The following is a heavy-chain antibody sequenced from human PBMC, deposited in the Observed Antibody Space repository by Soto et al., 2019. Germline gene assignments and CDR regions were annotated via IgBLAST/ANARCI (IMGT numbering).Heavy chain of an antibody. J-gene: IGHJ4*02. CDR2: ISYDGSNK. CDR3: AREIEDYGDYWYYFDY. V-gene: IGHV3-30-3*01. CDR1: GFTFSSYA. Sequence: QVQLVESGGGVVQPGRSLRLSCAASGFTFSSYAMHWVRQAPGKGLEWVAVISYDGSNKYYADSVKGRFTISRDNSKNTRYLQMNSRRAEDTAGYYCAREIEDYGDYWYYFDYWGQGTLVTVSS. D-gene: IGHD4-17*01.